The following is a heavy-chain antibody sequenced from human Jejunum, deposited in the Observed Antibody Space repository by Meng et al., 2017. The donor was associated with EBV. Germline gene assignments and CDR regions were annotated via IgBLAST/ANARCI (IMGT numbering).Heavy chain of an antibody. V-gene: IGHV3-11*01. CDR2: ISSGGTTI. CDR3: ASPPGGGTGGY. Sequence: VQLVGSGGGLVKPGGSLRLSCEVSGFTFSAYSMSWMRQAPGKGLEWVSYISSGGTTIYYADSVKGRFTISRDNGKNSLYLEMNSLRADDTAMYYCASPPGGGTGGYWGQGTLVTVSS. J-gene: IGHJ4*02. D-gene: IGHD2-8*02. CDR1: GFTFSAYS.